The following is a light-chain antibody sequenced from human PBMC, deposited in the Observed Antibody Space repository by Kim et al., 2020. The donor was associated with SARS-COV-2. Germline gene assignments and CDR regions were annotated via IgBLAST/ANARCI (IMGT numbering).Light chain of an antibody. CDR2: ATS. J-gene: IGKJ1*01. CDR3: QKYNNWPKT. V-gene: IGKV3-15*01. CDR1: QSVGNN. Sequence: GSPGERAALACRASQSVGNNLAWYQQKLGQAPRLLMYATSTRATGIPAKFSGSGSGTEFTLTISSLQSEDIAIYFCQKYNNWPKTFGQGTKVDIK.